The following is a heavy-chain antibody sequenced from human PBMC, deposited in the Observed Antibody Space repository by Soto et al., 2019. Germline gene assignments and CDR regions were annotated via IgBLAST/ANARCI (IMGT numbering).Heavy chain of an antibody. CDR1: GGSPSYYY. CDR3: GRDDRDDYLGNFGY. CDR2: IDSNGRT. D-gene: IGHD4-17*01. V-gene: IGHV4-59*12. J-gene: IGHJ4*02. Sequence: RSETLSLICPISGGSPSYYYWTWIRQPPGKGLEWFGNIDSNGRTNYNRSLRRRVTISVDTSNNHFSLQFSSVTAADTAISYCGRDDRDDYLGNFGYWGQGTLVTIS.